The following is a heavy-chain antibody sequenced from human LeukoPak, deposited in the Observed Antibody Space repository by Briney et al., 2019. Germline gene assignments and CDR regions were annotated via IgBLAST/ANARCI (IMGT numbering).Heavy chain of an antibody. CDR2: IYQSGTT. CDR3: ASLRHYYYYYMDV. V-gene: IGHV4-38-2*01. J-gene: IGHJ6*03. Sequence: SETLSLTCALTGYSLSSGYSWGWIGPPPGKGPECIGSIYQSGTTYYNPSLRSRVSMSVDTSKDQFSLRVSSVTAADTAVYYCASLRHYYYYYMDVWGKGTTVTISS. CDR1: GYSLSSGYS.